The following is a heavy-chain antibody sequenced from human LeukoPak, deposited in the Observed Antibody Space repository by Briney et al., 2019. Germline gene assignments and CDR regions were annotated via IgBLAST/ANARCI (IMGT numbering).Heavy chain of an antibody. D-gene: IGHD1-26*01. CDR1: GYSFTSYW. CDR3: ATHSGSYFYYFDN. Sequence: GESLKISCKGSGYSFTSYWIPWVRQMPGKGLEWMGIIYPGDSDTRYSPSFQGQVTISADKSISTAYLQWSSLKASDTAMYYCATHSGSYFYYFDNWGQGTLVTVSS. V-gene: IGHV5-51*01. J-gene: IGHJ4*02. CDR2: IYPGDSDT.